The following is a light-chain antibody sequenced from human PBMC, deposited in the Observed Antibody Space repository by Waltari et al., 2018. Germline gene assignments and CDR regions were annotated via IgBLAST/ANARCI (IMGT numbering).Light chain of an antibody. CDR3: QTWGMNIQV. CDR2: VNSDGSH. CDR1: GEYSAYT. Sequence: QLVLTQSPSASASLGASVKLTCTLTGEYSAYTIAWHQLQPEKGPRYLMNVNSDGSHDKADGIPERFSGSSAWAERYLIISRLQSDDEADYFCQTWGMNIQVFGGGTRLTVL. V-gene: IGLV4-69*01. J-gene: IGLJ3*02.